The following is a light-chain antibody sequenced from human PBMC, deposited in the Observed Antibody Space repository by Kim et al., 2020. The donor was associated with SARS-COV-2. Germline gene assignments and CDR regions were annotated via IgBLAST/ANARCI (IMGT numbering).Light chain of an antibody. CDR2: QHT. J-gene: IGLJ3*02. Sequence: VSPGQTASITCSGAKLGDKYAYWYQQKPGQSPVLVIYQHTKRPSGISQRFSGSSSGNAATLTISPAQAVDEADYYCQAWDSSTAVFGGGTQLTVL. CDR1: KLGDKY. CDR3: QAWDSSTAV. V-gene: IGLV3-1*01.